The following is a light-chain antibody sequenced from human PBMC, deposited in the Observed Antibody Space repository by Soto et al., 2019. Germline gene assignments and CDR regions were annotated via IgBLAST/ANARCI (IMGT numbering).Light chain of an antibody. CDR1: QTLSHKY. Sequence: VVLTQSPGTLSLSPGERATLSCRASQTLSHKYLAWFQQTAGQAPRLLIHSVSVRATGAPDRFSGSGSGTDFTLTISRLEPEDFAVYYCQLYSGYPWTFGQGTKVEV. CDR3: QLYSGYPWT. V-gene: IGKV3-20*01. J-gene: IGKJ1*01. CDR2: SVS.